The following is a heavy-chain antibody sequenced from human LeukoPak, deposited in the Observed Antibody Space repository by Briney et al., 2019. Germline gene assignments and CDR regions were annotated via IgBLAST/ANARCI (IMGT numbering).Heavy chain of an antibody. D-gene: IGHD1-26*01. CDR3: ARDGVGALMYYFDY. J-gene: IGHJ4*02. CDR2: IWYDGSNK. V-gene: IGHV3-33*08. CDR1: GFTFSSYG. Sequence: GGSLRLSCAASGFTFSSYGMHWVRQAPGKGPEWVAVIWYDGSNKYYADSVKGRFTISRDNSKNTLYLQMNSLRAEDTAVYYCARDGVGALMYYFDYWGQGTLVTVSS.